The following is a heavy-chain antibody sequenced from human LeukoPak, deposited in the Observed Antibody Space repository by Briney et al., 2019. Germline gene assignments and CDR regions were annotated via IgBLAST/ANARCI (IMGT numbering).Heavy chain of an antibody. J-gene: IGHJ4*02. V-gene: IGHV1-69*05. CDR2: IFPIFGTA. CDR3: VASSLGPGDLDY. CDR1: GYTFTSYG. D-gene: IGHD4-17*01. Sequence: SVRVSCMDSGYTFTSYGIRWVRQAPGQGVEWMGGIFPIFGTANYAQKFQGTVTITTDQSTSTAYMELNSLRTEDTAVYFCVASSLGPGDLDYWGQGTLVTVSS.